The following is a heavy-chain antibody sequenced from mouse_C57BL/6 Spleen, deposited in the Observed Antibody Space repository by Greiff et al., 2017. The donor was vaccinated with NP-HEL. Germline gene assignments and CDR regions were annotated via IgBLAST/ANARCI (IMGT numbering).Heavy chain of an antibody. CDR1: GFTFSSYA. Sequence: EVMLVESGEGLVKPGGSLKLSCAASGFTFSSYAMSWVRQTPEKRLEWVAYISSGGDYIYYADTVKGRFTISRDNARNTLYLQMSSLKSEDTAMYYWTRDYGNYDYEDYAMDYWGQGTSVTVSS. CDR3: TRDYGNYDYEDYAMDY. D-gene: IGHD2-4*01. CDR2: ISSGGDYI. V-gene: IGHV5-9-1*02. J-gene: IGHJ4*01.